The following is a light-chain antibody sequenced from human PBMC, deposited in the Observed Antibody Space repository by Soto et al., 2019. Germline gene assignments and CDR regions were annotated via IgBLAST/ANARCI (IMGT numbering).Light chain of an antibody. CDR1: QGISRS. J-gene: IGKJ5*01. V-gene: IGKV1D-12*01. CDR2: AAS. Sequence: IQMTQSPSSVSGSVGYRVTISCQASQGISRSLAWYQQKPGKAPKLLIYAASSLQSGVPSRFSGSGFGTDFTLTISSLQPEDSAIYYCQQADTFPITFGQGTRLEI. CDR3: QQADTFPIT.